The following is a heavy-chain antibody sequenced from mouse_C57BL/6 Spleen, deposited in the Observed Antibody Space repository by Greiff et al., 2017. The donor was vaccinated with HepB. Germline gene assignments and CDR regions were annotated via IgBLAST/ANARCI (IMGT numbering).Heavy chain of an antibody. J-gene: IGHJ2*01. CDR1: GYAFSSSW. D-gene: IGHD1-1*01. CDR2: IYPGDGDT. V-gene: IGHV1-82*01. CDR3: ASTTGDY. Sequence: QVQLQQSGPELVKPGASVKISCKASGYAFSSSWMNWVKQRPGKGLEWIGRIYPGDGDTNYNGKFKGKATLTADKSSSTAYMQLSSLTSEDSAVYFCASTTGDYWGQGTTLTVSS.